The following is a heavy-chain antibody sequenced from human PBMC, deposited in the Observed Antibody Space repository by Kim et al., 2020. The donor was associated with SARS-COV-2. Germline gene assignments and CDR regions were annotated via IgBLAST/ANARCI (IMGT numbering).Heavy chain of an antibody. V-gene: IGHV1-69*13. Sequence: SVKVSCKASGGTFSSYAINWVRQAPGQGLEWMGGIIPIFGTANYAQKFQGRVTITADESTCTAYMELSSLRSEDTAVYYCARGGRSGEMAVYYFDYWGQGTLVTVSS. CDR1: GGTFSSYA. CDR3: ARGGRSGEMAVYYFDY. CDR2: IIPIFGTA. J-gene: IGHJ4*02. D-gene: IGHD3-16*01.